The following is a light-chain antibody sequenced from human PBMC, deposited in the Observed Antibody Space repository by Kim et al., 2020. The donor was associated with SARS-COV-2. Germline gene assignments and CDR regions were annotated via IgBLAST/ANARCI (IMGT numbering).Light chain of an antibody. CDR2: GAS. V-gene: IGKV3-20*01. J-gene: IGKJ1*01. CDR3: QQYVTSWT. CDR1: QSVTSSF. Sequence: EIVLTQSPGTLSLSPGERATLSCRASQSVTSSFLAWYQQKPGQAPRLLIYGASSRATGIPDRFSGSGSGTDFTLTIRRLEPEDFAVYYCQQYVTSWTFGQGTKVDIK.